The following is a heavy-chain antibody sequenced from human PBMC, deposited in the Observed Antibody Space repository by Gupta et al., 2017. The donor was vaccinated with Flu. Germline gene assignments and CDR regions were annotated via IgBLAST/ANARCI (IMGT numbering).Heavy chain of an antibody. CDR1: GGSMSSSY. J-gene: IGHJ4*02. CDR2: IYHSGST. D-gene: IGHD6-19*01. Sequence: QVQLQESGPGLVKPSETLSLTCTVSGGSMSSSYWNWIRRPPGKELEWIGYIYHSGSTDYNPSLKSRVTISLDTPENRISLKLSSVTAADTAVYCCASIAVTGIGHFFDYWGQGVLVTVSS. V-gene: IGHV4-59*08. CDR3: ASIAVTGIGHFFDY.